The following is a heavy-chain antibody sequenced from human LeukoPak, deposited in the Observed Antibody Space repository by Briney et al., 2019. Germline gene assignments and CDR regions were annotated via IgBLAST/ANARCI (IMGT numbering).Heavy chain of an antibody. Sequence: PSETLSLTCTVSGGSISSSSYYWGWIRQPPGKGLEWIGSIYYSGSTYYNPSLKSRVTISVDTSKNQFSLKLSSVTAADTAVYYCARLRREVGATRYYFDYWGQGTLVTVSS. CDR1: GGSISSSSYY. J-gene: IGHJ4*02. CDR2: IYYSGST. D-gene: IGHD1-26*01. CDR3: ARLRREVGATRYYFDY. V-gene: IGHV4-39*01.